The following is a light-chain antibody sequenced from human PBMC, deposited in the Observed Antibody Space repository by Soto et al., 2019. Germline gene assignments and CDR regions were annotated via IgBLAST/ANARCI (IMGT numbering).Light chain of an antibody. J-gene: IGLJ3*02. V-gene: IGLV1-47*01. CDR1: TSNLGSNF. Sequence: QSVLTQPPSASGTPGQRVTISCSGSTSNLGSNFVYWYQQVPGAAPKLLISRNDQRPSGVPDRFSGSKSGTSASLAISGLRSEDEADYHCAAWDDSLSGVVFSGGTKLTVL. CDR3: AAWDDSLSGVV. CDR2: RND.